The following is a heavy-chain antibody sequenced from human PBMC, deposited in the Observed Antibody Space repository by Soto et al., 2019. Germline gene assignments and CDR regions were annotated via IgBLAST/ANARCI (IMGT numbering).Heavy chain of an antibody. CDR3: ARATYYYDSSGYSDRVLDY. Sequence: QVQLQESGPGLVKPSQTLSLTCTVSGGSISSGGYYWSWIRQHPGKGLEWIGYIYYSGNTYYNPSLTSRVTISEATSKNQFSLKLSSVTAADTAVYYCARATYYYDSSGYSDRVLDYWGQGTLVTVSS. J-gene: IGHJ4*02. V-gene: IGHV4-31*03. CDR1: GGSISSGGYY. D-gene: IGHD3-22*01. CDR2: IYYSGNT.